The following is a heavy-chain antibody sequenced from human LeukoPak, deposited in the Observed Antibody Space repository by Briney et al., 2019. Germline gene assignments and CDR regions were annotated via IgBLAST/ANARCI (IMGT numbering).Heavy chain of an antibody. V-gene: IGHV5-51*01. CDR1: GYSFSYYW. CDR3: ARVSNLGADGDWFDP. J-gene: IGHJ5*02. Sequence: GESLKISCKGSGYSFSYYWIALVRQMPGKGLEWMGIIHPGDSVTRYSPSFQGQVTISADKSIRTAYLQWTSLRASDTAMYYCARVSNLGADGDWFDPWGQGTMVTVSS. CDR2: IHPGDSVT. D-gene: IGHD6-13*01.